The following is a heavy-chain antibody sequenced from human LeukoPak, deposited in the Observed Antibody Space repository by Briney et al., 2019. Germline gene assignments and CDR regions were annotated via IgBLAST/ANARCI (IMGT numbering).Heavy chain of an antibody. CDR2: INHSGST. J-gene: IGHJ5*02. D-gene: IGHD3-9*01. CDR1: GGSFSGYY. CDR3: ARGTYDILTGYFNWFDP. V-gene: IGHV4-34*01. Sequence: SETLSLTCAVYGGSFSGYYWSWIRQPPGKGLEWIGEINHSGSTNYNPSLKSRVTISVDTSKNQFSLKLSSVTAADTAVYYCARGTYDILTGYFNWFDPWGRGTLVTVSS.